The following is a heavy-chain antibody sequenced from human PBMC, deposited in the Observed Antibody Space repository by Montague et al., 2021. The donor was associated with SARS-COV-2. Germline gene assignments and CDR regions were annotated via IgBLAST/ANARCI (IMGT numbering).Heavy chain of an antibody. J-gene: IGHJ5*02. Sequence: SETLSLTCTVSGGSISSSSYYWGWIRQPPGKGLEWIGSIYYSGSTYYNPSLKSRVTISVDTSKNQFSLKLSSVTAADTAVYYCARHPHQQISIFGEVWEGNWFDPWGQGTLVTVSS. V-gene: IGHV4-39*01. CDR1: GGSISSSSYY. CDR3: ARHPHQQISIFGEVWEGNWFDP. CDR2: IYYSGST. D-gene: IGHD3-3*01.